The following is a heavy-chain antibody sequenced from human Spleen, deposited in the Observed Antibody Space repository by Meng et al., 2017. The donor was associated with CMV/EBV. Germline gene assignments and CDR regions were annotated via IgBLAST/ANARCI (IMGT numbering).Heavy chain of an antibody. V-gene: IGHV5-51*01. CDR3: ARSSPVDTVLDY. D-gene: IGHD5-18*01. J-gene: IGHJ4*02. Sequence: GESLKISCKGSGYSFTSYWIAWVRQMPGKGLEWMGIIYPGDSDTRHSPSFQGQVTISADKSIGTAYLQWSSLKASDTAMYYCARSSPVDTVLDYWGQGTLVTSPQ. CDR1: GYSFTSYW. CDR2: IYPGDSDT.